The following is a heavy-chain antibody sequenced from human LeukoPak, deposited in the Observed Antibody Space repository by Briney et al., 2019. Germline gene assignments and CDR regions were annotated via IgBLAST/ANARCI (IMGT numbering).Heavy chain of an antibody. Sequence: GGSLRLSCAASGFTFSSYSMNWVRQAPGKGLEWVSYISSSSGTIYYADSVKGRFTISRDNAKNSLYLQMNSLRAEDTAVYYCASDCSSTSCYSYWGQGTLVTVSS. CDR2: ISSSSGTI. J-gene: IGHJ4*02. D-gene: IGHD2-2*02. CDR3: ASDCSSTSCYSY. V-gene: IGHV3-48*01. CDR1: GFTFSSYS.